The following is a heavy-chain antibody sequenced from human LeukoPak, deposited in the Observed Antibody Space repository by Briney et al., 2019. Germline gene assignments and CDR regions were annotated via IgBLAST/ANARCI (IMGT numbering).Heavy chain of an antibody. V-gene: IGHV3-64*01. J-gene: IGHJ6*03. CDR3: ARVRITIFGVVDYYMDV. CDR2: ISSNGGNT. D-gene: IGHD3-3*01. Sequence: GGSLRLSCAASGFTFSSYAMHWVRQAPGKGLEYVSAISSNGGNTYYANSVKGRFTISRDNSKNTLYLQMGSLRAEDMAVYYCARVRITIFGVVDYYMDVWGKGTTVTVSS. CDR1: GFTFSSYA.